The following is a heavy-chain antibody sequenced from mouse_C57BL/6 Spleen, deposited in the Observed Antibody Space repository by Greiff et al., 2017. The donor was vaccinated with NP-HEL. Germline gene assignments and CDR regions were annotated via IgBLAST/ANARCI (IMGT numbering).Heavy chain of an antibody. CDR2: IDPSDSYT. Sequence: QVQLQQPGAELVMPGASVKLSCKASGYTFTSYWMHWVKQRPGQGLEWIGEIDPSDSYTNYNQKFKGKSTLTVDKSSSTAYMQLSSLTSEDSAVYYGARHYVSSYGFAYWGQGTLVTVSA. J-gene: IGHJ3*01. V-gene: IGHV1-69*01. D-gene: IGHD1-1*01. CDR3: ARHYVSSYGFAY. CDR1: GYTFTSYW.